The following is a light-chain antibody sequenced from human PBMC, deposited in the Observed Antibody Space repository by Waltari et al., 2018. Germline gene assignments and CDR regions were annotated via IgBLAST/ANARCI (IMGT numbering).Light chain of an antibody. V-gene: IGKV3-15*01. CDR3: QQYRDWYS. CDR2: DAA. CDR1: HGIGTD. J-gene: IGKJ2*01. Sequence: EIVMTQSPAILSVSPGAGATPSCRASHGIGTDLAWYQKKPGQAHRLLSYDAATRSPGIPARFTGGGSGTEFPLVINSLQSEDSALYFCQQYRDWYSFGQGTKLEIK.